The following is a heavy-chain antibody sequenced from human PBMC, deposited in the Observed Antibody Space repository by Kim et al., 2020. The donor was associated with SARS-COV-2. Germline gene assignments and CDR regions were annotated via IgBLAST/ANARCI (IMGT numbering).Heavy chain of an antibody. D-gene: IGHD2-2*01. V-gene: IGHV3-74*01. CDR1: GFTFSSYW. CDR3: ASEIDIVVVPAAKRKVVYNWFNS. J-gene: IGHJ5*01. Sequence: GGSLRLSCAASGFTFSSYWMHWVRQAPGKGLVWVSRINSDGSSTSYADSVKGRFTISRDNAKNTLYLQMNSLRAEDTAVYYCASEIDIVVVPAAKRKVVYNWFNSWGQGTLLTVSS. CDR2: INSDGSST.